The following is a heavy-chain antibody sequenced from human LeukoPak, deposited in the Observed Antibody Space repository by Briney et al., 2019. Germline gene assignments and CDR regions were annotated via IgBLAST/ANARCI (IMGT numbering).Heavy chain of an antibody. V-gene: IGHV1-2*02. Sequence: ASVKVSSKASGYTFTDYYMHWVRRAPGRGLEWMGWINPNSGGTTYAQKFQGRVTMTRDTSISTAYMELSRLRSDDTAVFYCAGVTDYGNDYWGQGTLVTVSS. CDR1: GYTFTDYY. CDR3: AGVTDYGNDY. J-gene: IGHJ4*02. D-gene: IGHD4-17*01. CDR2: INPNSGGT.